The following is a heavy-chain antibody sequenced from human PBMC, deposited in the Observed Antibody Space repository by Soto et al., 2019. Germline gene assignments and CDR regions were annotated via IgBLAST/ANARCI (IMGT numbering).Heavy chain of an antibody. CDR1: GYTFTSYY. J-gene: IGHJ6*02. V-gene: IGHV1-46*01. D-gene: IGHD3-10*01. CDR2: INPSGGST. CDR3: AGDSTLGTRVRGGGMDV. Sequence: QVQLVQSGAEVKKPGASVKVSCKASGYTFTSYYMHWVRQAPGQGLEWMGIINPSGGSTSYAQKFQGRVTMTRDTSTSTVYMELSSLGSEDTAVYYCAGDSTLGTRVRGGGMDVWGQGTTVTVSS.